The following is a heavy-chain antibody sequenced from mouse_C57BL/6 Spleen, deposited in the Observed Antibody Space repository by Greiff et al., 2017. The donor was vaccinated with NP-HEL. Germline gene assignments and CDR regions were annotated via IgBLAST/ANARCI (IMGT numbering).Heavy chain of an antibody. Sequence: QVHVKQPGAELVKPGASVKMSCKASGYTFTSYWITWVKQRPGQGLEWIGDIYPGSGSTNYNEKFKSKATLTVDTSSSTAYMQLSSLTSEDSAVYYCARGTAQATECAYWGQGTLVTVSA. CDR3: ARGTAQATECAY. J-gene: IGHJ3*01. V-gene: IGHV1-55*01. CDR1: GYTFTSYW. CDR2: IYPGSGST. D-gene: IGHD3-2*02.